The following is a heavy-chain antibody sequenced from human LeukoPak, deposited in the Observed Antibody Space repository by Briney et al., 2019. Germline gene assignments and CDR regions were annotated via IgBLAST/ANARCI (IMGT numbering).Heavy chain of an antibody. CDR1: GYSISSGYY. CDR3: ARQTSKGWGIHY. J-gene: IGHJ4*02. V-gene: IGHV4-38-2*01. Sequence: ETLSLTCAVPGYSISSGYYWGWIRQPPGKGLEWIGSMYHSGSTYYNPSLKSRVTTAVDTSKNQFSLKLSSVTAADTAVYYCARQTSKGWGIHYWGQGTLVTVSS. CDR2: MYHSGST. D-gene: IGHD3-16*01.